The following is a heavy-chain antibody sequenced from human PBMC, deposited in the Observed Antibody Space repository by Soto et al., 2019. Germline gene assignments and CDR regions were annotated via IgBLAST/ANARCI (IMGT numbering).Heavy chain of an antibody. Sequence: QVQLVQSGAEVKKPGASVKVSCKASGYTFTDYHMHWVRQAPGQGLEWMGWINAKSGGTKYAQKLQGGVTMTRDTSISTAYMDLSSLRSDDTAVYYCARDSSSWFDPWGQGTLVTVSS. CDR3: ARDSSSWFDP. D-gene: IGHD6-13*01. V-gene: IGHV1-2*02. CDR1: GYTFTDYH. J-gene: IGHJ5*02. CDR2: INAKSGGT.